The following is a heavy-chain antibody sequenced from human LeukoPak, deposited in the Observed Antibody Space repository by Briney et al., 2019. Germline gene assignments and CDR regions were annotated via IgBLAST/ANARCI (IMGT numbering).Heavy chain of an antibody. CDR3: ARGHYDILTGYSFDY. CDR1: GYTFTNND. Sequence: ASVKVSCKTSGYTFTNNDINWVRQATGQGLEWMGWMNPNTGNAGYVQKFQGRVTMTRSTSISAAYMELSSLKYEDTAVYYCARGHYDILTGYSFDYWGQGTLVTVSS. CDR2: MNPNTGNA. D-gene: IGHD3-9*01. J-gene: IGHJ4*02. V-gene: IGHV1-8*01.